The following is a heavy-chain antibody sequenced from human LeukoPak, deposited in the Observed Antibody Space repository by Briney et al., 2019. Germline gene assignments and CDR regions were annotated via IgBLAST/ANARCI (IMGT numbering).Heavy chain of an antibody. CDR2: ISSSSSYI. Sequence: GGSLRLSCAASGFTFSSYSMNWVRQAPGKGLEWVSSISSSSSYIYYADSVKGRFTISRDNAKNSLYLQMNSLRAEDTAVYYCAKDPFPKQTTVTTPDYWGQGTLVTVSS. CDR1: GFTFSSYS. V-gene: IGHV3-21*04. D-gene: IGHD4-17*01. CDR3: AKDPFPKQTTVTTPDY. J-gene: IGHJ4*02.